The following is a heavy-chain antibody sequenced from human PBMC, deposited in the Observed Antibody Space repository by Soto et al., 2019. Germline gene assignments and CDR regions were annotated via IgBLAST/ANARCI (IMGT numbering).Heavy chain of an antibody. D-gene: IGHD1-20*01. CDR1: GFNVGAFA. Sequence: LRLSCAASGFNVGAFAVNWVRQAPGKGLEWVSGISVSDAFIYYANSVRGRFSISRDASENILYLQMNSLRVDDTALYYCTRETVAGITGLDYWGPGTLVTVSS. J-gene: IGHJ4*02. CDR2: ISVSDAFI. V-gene: IGHV3-23*01. CDR3: TRETVAGITGLDY.